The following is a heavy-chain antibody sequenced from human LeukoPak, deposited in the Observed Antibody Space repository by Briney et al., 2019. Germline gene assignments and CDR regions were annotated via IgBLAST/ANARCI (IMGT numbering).Heavy chain of an antibody. D-gene: IGHD3-22*01. CDR3: ADYYDSSGYSY. V-gene: IGHV4-34*01. CDR1: GGSFSGYY. J-gene: IGHJ4*02. CDR2: IYHSGST. Sequence: SETLSLTCAVYGGSFSGYYWSWIRQPPGKGLEWIGEIYHSGSTNYNPSLKSRVTISVDKSKNQFSLKLSSVTAADTAVYYCADYYDSSGYSYWGQGTLVTVSS.